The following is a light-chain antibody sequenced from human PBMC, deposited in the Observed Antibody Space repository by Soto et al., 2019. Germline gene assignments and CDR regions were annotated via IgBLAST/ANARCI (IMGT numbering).Light chain of an antibody. CDR1: ESVTSSS. CDR2: AVS. CDR3: QQYLRSPST. J-gene: IGKJ2*01. V-gene: IGKV3-20*01. Sequence: EIVLTQSPGTLSLSPGERATLSCRASESVTSSSLAWYQQKFGQAPRLLMYAVSIRATGIPDRFRGSGSGTDFTLTISRLEPEDFAVYYCQQYLRSPSTFGQGTKVEIK.